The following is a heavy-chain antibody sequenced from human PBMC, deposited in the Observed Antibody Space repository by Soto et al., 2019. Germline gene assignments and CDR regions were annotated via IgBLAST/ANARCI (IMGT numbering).Heavy chain of an antibody. CDR3: AREVVPAAMGFDY. Sequence: GGSLRLSCAASGFTFSSYGMHWVRQAPGKGLEWVAVIWYDGSNKYYADSVKGRFTISRDNSKNTLYLQMNSLRAEDTAVYYCAREVVPAAMGFDYWGQGTLVTVSS. V-gene: IGHV3-33*01. J-gene: IGHJ4*02. CDR1: GFTFSSYG. D-gene: IGHD2-2*01. CDR2: IWYDGSNK.